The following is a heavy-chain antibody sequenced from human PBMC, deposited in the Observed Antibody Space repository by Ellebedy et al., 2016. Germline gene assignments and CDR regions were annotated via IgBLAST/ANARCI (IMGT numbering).Heavy chain of an antibody. D-gene: IGHD3-10*01. CDR2: IIPILGIA. V-gene: IGHV1-69*10. CDR1: GGTFSSYA. Sequence: ASVKVSCKASGGTFSSYAISWVRQAPGQGLEWMGGIIPILGIANYAQKFQGRVTITADKSTSTAYMELSSLRSEDTAVYYCARDPLYGSGSYGWYFDLWGRGTLVTVSS. CDR3: ARDPLYGSGSYGWYFDL. J-gene: IGHJ2*01.